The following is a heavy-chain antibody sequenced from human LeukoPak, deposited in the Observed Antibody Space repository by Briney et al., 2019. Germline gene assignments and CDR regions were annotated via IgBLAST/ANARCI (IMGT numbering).Heavy chain of an antibody. D-gene: IGHD2-15*01. J-gene: IGHJ5*02. Sequence: GGSLRLSCAASGFTFSSYEMNWVRQAPGKGLEWVSYISSSGFNIYYADSVKGRFTISRDNAKNSLYLQMNSLRAEDTAVYYCAGQSRLGSCSGGSCYSQPFDPWGQGTLVTVSS. V-gene: IGHV3-48*03. CDR3: AGQSRLGSCSGGSCYSQPFDP. CDR2: ISSSGFNI. CDR1: GFTFSSYE.